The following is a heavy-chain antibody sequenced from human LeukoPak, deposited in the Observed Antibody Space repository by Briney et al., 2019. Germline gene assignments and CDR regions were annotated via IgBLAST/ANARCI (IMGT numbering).Heavy chain of an antibody. CDR1: GFTFSSYE. CDR2: ISSSGSTI. D-gene: IGHD3-10*01. V-gene: IGHV3-48*03. CDR3: ARDKSRLRARNFDY. J-gene: IGHJ4*02. Sequence: GGSLRLSCAASGFTFSSYEMNWVRQAPGKGLGWVSYISSSGSTIYYADSVKGRFTISRDNSKNTLYLQMNSLRAEDTAVYYCARDKSRLRARNFDYWGQGTLVTVSS.